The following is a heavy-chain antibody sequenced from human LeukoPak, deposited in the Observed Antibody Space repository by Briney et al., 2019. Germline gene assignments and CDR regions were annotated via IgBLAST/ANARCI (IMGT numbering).Heavy chain of an antibody. CDR2: ISSSSSYI. V-gene: IGHV3-21*01. D-gene: IGHD6-13*01. CDR1: GFTFSSYS. CDR3: AREPGIAAAGSFQH. Sequence: PGGSLRLSCAASGFTFSSYSMNWVRQAPGKGLEWVSSISSSSSYIYYADSVKGRFTISRDNAKNSLYLQMNSLRAEDTAVYYCAREPGIAAAGSFQHWGQGTLVTVSS. J-gene: IGHJ1*01.